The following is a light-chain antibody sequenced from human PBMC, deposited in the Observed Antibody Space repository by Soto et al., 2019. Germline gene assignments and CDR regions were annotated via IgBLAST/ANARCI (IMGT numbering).Light chain of an antibody. CDR1: QSVLYSSNNKNY. CDR3: QQYYSTPLT. CDR2: WAS. V-gene: IGKV4-1*01. Sequence: DIVLTQSPDSLAVSLGERATINCKSSQSVLYSSNNKNYLAWYQQKPGQPPKLLIYWASTRESGVPDRFSGSGSGTDFTLTISSLQAEDVPVYYCQQYYSTPLTFGGGTKVEIK. J-gene: IGKJ4*01.